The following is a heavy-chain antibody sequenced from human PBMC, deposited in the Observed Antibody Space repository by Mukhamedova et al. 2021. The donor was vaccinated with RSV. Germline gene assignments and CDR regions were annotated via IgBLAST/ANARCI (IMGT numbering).Heavy chain of an antibody. Sequence: YYNPSLRSRVTIAVDTSKNQFSLNLSSVTAADTALYYCARHWYLGARPLPPDYWGPGTLVTVSS. D-gene: IGHD3-16*01. V-gene: IGHV4-39*01. CDR3: ARHWYLGARPLPPDY. J-gene: IGHJ4*02.